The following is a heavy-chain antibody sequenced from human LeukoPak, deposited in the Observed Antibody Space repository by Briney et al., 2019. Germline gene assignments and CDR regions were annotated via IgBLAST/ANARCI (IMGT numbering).Heavy chain of an antibody. D-gene: IGHD6-13*01. CDR2: IKQDGSER. CDR1: GFTFSTYW. J-gene: IGHJ4*02. CDR3: ARDLGLRIAAAGYFDY. V-gene: IGHV3-7*01. Sequence: PGGSLRLSCAASGFTFSTYWMSWVRQAPGKGLEWVANIKQDGSERYYVDSVKGRFTISRDNAKNSLYLQINSLRAEDTAAYYCARDLGLRIAAAGYFDYWGQGTLVTVSS.